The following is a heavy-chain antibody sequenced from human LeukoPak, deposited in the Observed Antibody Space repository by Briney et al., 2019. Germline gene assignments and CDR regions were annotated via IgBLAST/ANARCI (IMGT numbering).Heavy chain of an antibody. Sequence: SETLSLTCTVSGGSISSHYWSWIRQPPGKGLEWIGYIYYNGSTKYNPSPKSRVTISVDTSKNQISLKLSSVTAADTAVYYCAGSGDGYNYVYDYWGQGTLVTVSS. CDR3: AGSGDGYNYVYDY. D-gene: IGHD5-24*01. CDR1: GGSISSHY. CDR2: IYYNGST. J-gene: IGHJ4*02. V-gene: IGHV4-59*11.